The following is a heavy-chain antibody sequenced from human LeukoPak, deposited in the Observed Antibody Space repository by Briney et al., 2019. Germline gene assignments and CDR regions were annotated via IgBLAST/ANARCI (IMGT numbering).Heavy chain of an antibody. D-gene: IGHD3-10*01. Sequence: GGSLRLSCAASGFTFSSYAMSWVRQAPGKGLEWVSAISGSGGSTYYADSVKGRFTISRDNAKNSLYLQMNSLRVEDTAVYYCAKVAKYYYGSKTYYFFEHWGQGTPVTASS. CDR2: ISGSGGST. CDR3: AKVAKYYYGSKTYYFFEH. CDR1: GFTFSSYA. J-gene: IGHJ4*02. V-gene: IGHV3-23*01.